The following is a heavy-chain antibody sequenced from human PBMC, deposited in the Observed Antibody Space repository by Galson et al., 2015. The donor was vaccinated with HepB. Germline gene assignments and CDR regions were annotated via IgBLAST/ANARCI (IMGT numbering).Heavy chain of an antibody. V-gene: IGHV1-18*01. Sequence: SVKVSCKASGYTFTSYGISWVRQAPGQGLEWMGWISAYNGNTNYAQKLQGRVTMTTDTSTSTAYMELRSLRSDDTAVYYCAREGGYCSSTSCYTNPSQDAFDIWGQGTMVTVSS. J-gene: IGHJ3*02. CDR1: GYTFTSYG. CDR2: ISAYNGNT. D-gene: IGHD2-2*02. CDR3: AREGGYCSSTSCYTNPSQDAFDI.